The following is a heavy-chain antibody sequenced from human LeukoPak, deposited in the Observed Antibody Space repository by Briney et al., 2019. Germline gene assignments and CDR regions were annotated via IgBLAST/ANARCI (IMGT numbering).Heavy chain of an antibody. J-gene: IGHJ4*02. D-gene: IGHD1-26*01. CDR1: GGSFSNYY. V-gene: IGHV4-34*01. CDR3: ARGGWEIPEGYFDC. CDR2: INHSGSI. Sequence: PSETLSLTCAVYGGSFSNYYWSWIRQPPGKGPEWIGEINHSGSINYNPSLKSRVTISIDTSKNQFSLKMSSVNAADTAVYYCARGGWEIPEGYFDCWGQGTLVTVSS.